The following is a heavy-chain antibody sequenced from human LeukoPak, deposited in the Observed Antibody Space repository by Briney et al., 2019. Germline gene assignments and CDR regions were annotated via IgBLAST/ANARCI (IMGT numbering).Heavy chain of an antibody. J-gene: IGHJ4*02. CDR2: ISAYNGNT. Sequence: ASVKVSCKASGYTFTSYGISWVRQAPGQGLEWMGWISAYNGNTNYAQKFQGRVTMTRDTSISTAYMELSRLRSDDTAVYYCARDCSSTSCFYFDYWGQGTLVTVSS. CDR1: GYTFTSYG. V-gene: IGHV1-18*01. CDR3: ARDCSSTSCFYFDY. D-gene: IGHD2-2*01.